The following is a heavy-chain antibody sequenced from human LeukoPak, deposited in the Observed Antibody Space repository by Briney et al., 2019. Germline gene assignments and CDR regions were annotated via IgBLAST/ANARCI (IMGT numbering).Heavy chain of an antibody. D-gene: IGHD6-19*01. CDR2: ISSGSTTI. V-gene: IGHV3-48*04. CDR1: GFTFSSYS. Sequence: GGSLRLSCTASGFTFSSYSMNWVRQAPGKGLEWVSYISSGSTTIYYADSVKGRFTISRDNAKNSLYLQMNSLRAEDTAVYYCARVRQWLVRGAFDIWGQGTMVTVSS. J-gene: IGHJ3*02. CDR3: ARVRQWLVRGAFDI.